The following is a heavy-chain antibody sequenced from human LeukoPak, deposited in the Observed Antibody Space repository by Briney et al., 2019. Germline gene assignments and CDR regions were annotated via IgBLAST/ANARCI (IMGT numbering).Heavy chain of an antibody. CDR3: ARLPTDWFDP. D-gene: IGHD4-11*01. V-gene: IGHV3-9*01. CDR2: ISWNSGSI. J-gene: IGHJ5*02. CDR1: GFTFDDYA. Sequence: GGSLRLSCAASGFTFDDYAMHWVRQAPGKGLEWVSGISWNSGSIGYADSVKGRFTISRDNAKNSLYLQMNSLRAEDTAVYYCARLPTDWFDPWGQGTLVTVSS.